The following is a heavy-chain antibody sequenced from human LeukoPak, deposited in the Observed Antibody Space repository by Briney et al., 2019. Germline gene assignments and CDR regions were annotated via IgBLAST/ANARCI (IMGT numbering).Heavy chain of an antibody. CDR1: GFTFSSFE. Sequence: GGSLRLSCAASGFTFSSFEMNWVRQAPGKGLEWVSYISSSGSTIYYTGSVKGRFTISRDNAKNSLYLQMNSLRAEDTAVYYCAREVTSIVGAIGHWGQGTLVTVSS. CDR3: AREVTSIVGAIGH. D-gene: IGHD1-26*01. V-gene: IGHV3-48*03. CDR2: ISSSGSTI. J-gene: IGHJ4*02.